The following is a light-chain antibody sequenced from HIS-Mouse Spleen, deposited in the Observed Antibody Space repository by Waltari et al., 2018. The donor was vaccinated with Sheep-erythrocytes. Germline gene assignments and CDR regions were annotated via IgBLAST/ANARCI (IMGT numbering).Light chain of an antibody. CDR2: DVS. V-gene: IGLV2-11*01. CDR1: SSDVGGYNY. J-gene: IGLJ1*01. CDR3: CSYAGSYNHV. Sequence: QSALTQPRPVSGPPGQSVTISCTGTSSDVGGYNYVSRYQQHPGKAPKLMIYDVSKRPSGVPDRFSGSKSGNTASLTISGLQAEDEADYYCCSYAGSYNHVFATGTKVTVL.